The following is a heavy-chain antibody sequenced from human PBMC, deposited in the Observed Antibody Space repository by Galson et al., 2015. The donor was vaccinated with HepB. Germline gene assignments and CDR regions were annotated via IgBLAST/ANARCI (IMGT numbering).Heavy chain of an antibody. D-gene: IGHD3-22*01. CDR1: GFTFTGYA. Sequence: SLRLSCAASGFTFTGYAMNWVRQAPGRGLEWIAYISSGSMYIYYADSMKGRFTISRDNARNSLYLQLNSLRVEDTAVYYCTRGFHYYNNKLNDYWGQGTLVTVSS. CDR2: ISSGSMYI. J-gene: IGHJ4*02. CDR3: TRGFHYYNNKLNDY. V-gene: IGHV3-21*01.